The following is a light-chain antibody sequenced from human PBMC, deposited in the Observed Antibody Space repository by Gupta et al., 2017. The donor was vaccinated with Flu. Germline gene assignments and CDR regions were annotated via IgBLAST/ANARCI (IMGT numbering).Light chain of an antibody. V-gene: IGKV1-5*03. J-gene: IGKJ3*01. Sequence: PSTLPASVGDRVTIPCRASQSISTWLAWYQQKPGKAPKILIYKASTLESGVPSRFSGSGSGTEFTLTISGLQPDDFATYYCKQYDSYTFTFGPGTXVDIK. CDR2: KAS. CDR1: QSISTW. CDR3: KQYDSYTFT.